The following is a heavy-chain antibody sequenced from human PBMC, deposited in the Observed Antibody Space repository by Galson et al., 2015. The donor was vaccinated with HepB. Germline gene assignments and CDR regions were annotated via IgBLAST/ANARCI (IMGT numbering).Heavy chain of an antibody. Sequence: SLRLSCAASGFTFSSYAMSWVRQAPGKGLEWVSAISGSGGSTYYADSVKGRFTISRDNSKNTLYLQMNSLRAEDTAVYYCAKTADYSNYGVAPYFDYWGQGTLVTVSS. J-gene: IGHJ4*02. CDR3: AKTADYSNYGVAPYFDY. V-gene: IGHV3-23*01. D-gene: IGHD4-11*01. CDR2: ISGSGGST. CDR1: GFTFSSYA.